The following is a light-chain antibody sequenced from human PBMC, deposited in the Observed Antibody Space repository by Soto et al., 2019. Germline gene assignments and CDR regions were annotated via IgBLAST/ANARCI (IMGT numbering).Light chain of an antibody. CDR1: QLFSSN. J-gene: IGKJ1*01. V-gene: IGKV3-15*01. CDR3: YQRQRWPRT. CDR2: GVS. Sequence: EIVMMQSPATLSVSPGESVTLSCRASQLFSSNLAWYQHKPGQAPRLLIYGVSTRDTGVPDRFSGSASGTEFTLTISSLQSEDFAVYYCYQRQRWPRTFGQGTKVDI.